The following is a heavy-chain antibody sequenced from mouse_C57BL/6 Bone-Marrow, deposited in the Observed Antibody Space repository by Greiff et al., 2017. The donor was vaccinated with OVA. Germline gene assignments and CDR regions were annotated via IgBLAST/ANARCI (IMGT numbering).Heavy chain of an antibody. CDR1: GFTFSSYG. CDR3: ASRYDYVLFDY. D-gene: IGHD2-4*01. CDR2: ISSGGSYT. V-gene: IGHV5-6*01. J-gene: IGHJ2*01. Sequence: VQLKESGGDLVKPGGSLKLSCAASGFTFSSYGMSWVRQTPDKRLEWVATISSGGSYTYYPDSVKGRFTISRDNAKNTLYLQMSSLKSEDTAMYYCASRYDYVLFDYWGQGTTLTVSS.